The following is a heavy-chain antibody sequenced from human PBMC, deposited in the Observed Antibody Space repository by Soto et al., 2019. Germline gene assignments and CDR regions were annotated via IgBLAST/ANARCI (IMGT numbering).Heavy chain of an antibody. Sequence: SGPPLLNPPQTLTLPCTYSAFSRNTTPQSVKGTRQPPGERLEWLALIDWNDDKSYSSSLKTRLTVSMDTSKNQVVLKMTNMDPVDTATYYCVQMRVMYRHASTTDNLIDYWGPGTLVTVSS. J-gene: IGHJ4*02. CDR1: AFSRNTTPQS. V-gene: IGHV2-70*01. CDR3: VQMRVMYRHASTTDNLIDY. CDR2: IDWNDDK. D-gene: IGHD1-26*01.